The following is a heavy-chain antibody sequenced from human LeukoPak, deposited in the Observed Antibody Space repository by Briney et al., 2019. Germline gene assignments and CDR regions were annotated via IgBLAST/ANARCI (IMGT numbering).Heavy chain of an antibody. CDR2: ISAYNGNT. J-gene: IGHJ5*02. D-gene: IGHD3-3*01. CDR1: GYTFTSYG. CDR3: ARQGRNYDFWSGYPDTNWFDP. Sequence: ASVKVSCKASGYTFTSYGISWVRQAPGQGLEWMRWISAYNGNTNYAQKLQGRVTMTTDTSTSTAYMELRSLRSDDTAVYYRARQGRNYDFWSGYPDTNWFDPWGQGTLVTVSS. V-gene: IGHV1-18*04.